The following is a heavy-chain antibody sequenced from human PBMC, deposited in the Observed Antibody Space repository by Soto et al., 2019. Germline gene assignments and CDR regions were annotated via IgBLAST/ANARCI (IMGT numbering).Heavy chain of an antibody. CDR2: IYYSGST. CDR3: ARGPGTTFECWFDP. CDR1: GGSISSSSYY. J-gene: IGHJ5*02. D-gene: IGHD1-7*01. V-gene: IGHV4-39*01. Sequence: SETLSLTCTVSGGSISSSSYYWGWIRQPPGKGLEWIGSIYYSGSTYYNPSLKSRVTISVDTYKNQFSLKLSSVNAADTAVPYCARGPGTTFECWFDPWGQGTLVTVSS.